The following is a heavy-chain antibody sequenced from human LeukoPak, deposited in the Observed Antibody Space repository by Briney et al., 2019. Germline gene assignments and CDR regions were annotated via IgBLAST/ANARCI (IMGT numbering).Heavy chain of an antibody. J-gene: IGHJ5*02. CDR3: ARDDTGRVGWFDP. CDR2: IYSSGST. V-gene: IGHV4-4*07. Sequence: SETLSLNCTVSGGSISNYYWSWIRQPAGKGLEWIGRIYSSGSTNYNPSLKSRVTMSVDTSKNQFSLKLSSVTAADTAVYHCARDDTGRVGWFDPWGQGTLVTVSS. CDR1: GGSISNYY. D-gene: IGHD1-1*01.